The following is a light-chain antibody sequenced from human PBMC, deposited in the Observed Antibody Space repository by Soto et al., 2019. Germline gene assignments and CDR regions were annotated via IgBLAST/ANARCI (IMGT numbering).Light chain of an antibody. Sequence: EIVLTQSPGTLSLSPGERATLSCGASQSVTSNYLAWYQQKPGQAPRLLIYGTSTRATGIPARFSGSGSGTEFTLTISSLQSEDFAVYYCQQYNNWPPRWTFGQGTKVDIK. CDR1: QSVTSN. V-gene: IGKV3-15*01. CDR3: QQYNNWPPRWT. CDR2: GTS. J-gene: IGKJ1*01.